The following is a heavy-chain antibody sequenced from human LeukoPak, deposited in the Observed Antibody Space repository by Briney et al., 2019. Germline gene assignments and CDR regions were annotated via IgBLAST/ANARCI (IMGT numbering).Heavy chain of an antibody. CDR2: IIPIFGTA. V-gene: IGHV1-69*05. J-gene: IGHJ1*01. D-gene: IGHD6-13*01. CDR1: GGTFSSYA. CDR3: ARDAEAGAGILAPD. Sequence: ASVKVSCKASGGTFSSYAISWVRQAPGQGLEWMGGIIPIFGTANYAQKFQGRVTITTDESTSTAYMELSSLRSEDTAVYYCARDAEAGAGILAPDWGQGTLVTVSS.